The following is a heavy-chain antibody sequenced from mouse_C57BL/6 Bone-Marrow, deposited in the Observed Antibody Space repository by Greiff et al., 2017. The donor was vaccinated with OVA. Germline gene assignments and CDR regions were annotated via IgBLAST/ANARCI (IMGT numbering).Heavy chain of an antibody. CDR1: GYTFTDYY. CDR2: IFPGSGST. CDR3: ARQLDFDY. Sequence: VKLMESGPELVKPGASVKISCKASGYTFTDYYINWVKQRPGQGLEWIGRIFPGSGSTYYNEKFKGKATLTVDKSSSTAYMLLSSLTSEDSAVYFCARQLDFDYWGQGTTLTVSS. J-gene: IGHJ2*01. D-gene: IGHD3-1*01. V-gene: IGHV1-75*01.